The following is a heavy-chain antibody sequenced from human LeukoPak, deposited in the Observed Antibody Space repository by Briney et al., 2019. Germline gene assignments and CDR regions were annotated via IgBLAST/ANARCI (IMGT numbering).Heavy chain of an antibody. D-gene: IGHD1-14*01. Sequence: PGGSLRLSCAASGFTFSSYAMSWVRQAPGKGLEWVSAISGSGGTTYYADSVKGRFTISRDSSKNTLYLQMKSLRAEDTAVYYCAKVSGGGLYYDGMDVWGQGTTVTVSS. CDR2: ISGSGGTT. J-gene: IGHJ6*02. V-gene: IGHV3-23*01. CDR1: GFTFSSYA. CDR3: AKVSGGGLYYDGMDV.